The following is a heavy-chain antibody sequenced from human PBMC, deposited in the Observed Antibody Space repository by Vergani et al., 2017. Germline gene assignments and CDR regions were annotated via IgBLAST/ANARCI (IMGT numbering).Heavy chain of an antibody. V-gene: IGHV3-9*01. CDR3: AKDATNYYDSSGYPDDY. Sequence: EVQLVESGGGLVQPGRSLRLSCTASGFTFDDYAMHWVRQAPGKGLEWGSGISWNSGSIGYADSVKGRFTISRDNAKNSLYLQMNSLRAEDTALYYCAKDATNYYDSSGYPDDYWGQGTLVTVSS. CDR1: GFTFDDYA. J-gene: IGHJ4*02. D-gene: IGHD3-22*01. CDR2: ISWNSGSI.